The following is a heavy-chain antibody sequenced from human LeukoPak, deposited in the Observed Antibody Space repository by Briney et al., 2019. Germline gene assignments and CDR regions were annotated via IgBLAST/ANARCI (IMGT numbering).Heavy chain of an antibody. J-gene: IGHJ4*02. CDR2: IWYDGSNK. CDR1: GFIFSSYG. V-gene: IGHV3-33*01. Sequence: GGSLRLSCAASGFIFSSYGMHWVRQAPGKGLEWVAVIWYDGSNKYYADSVKGRFTISRDNSKNTLYLQMNSLRAEDTAVYYCARMSSSWSFDYWGQGTLVTVSS. D-gene: IGHD6-13*01. CDR3: ARMSSSWSFDY.